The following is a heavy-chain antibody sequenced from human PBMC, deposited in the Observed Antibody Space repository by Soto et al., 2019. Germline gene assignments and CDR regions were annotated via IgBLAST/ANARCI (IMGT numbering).Heavy chain of an antibody. D-gene: IGHD3-22*01. Sequence: GGSLRLSCAASGFTFSSYEINWVGQAPGKGLEWVSHISMTGTIIYYADSVKGRFTTSRDNAENSLYLQMNSLRAEDTALYYCARVNRGYRETTRNMDVWGQGTTVTVSS. V-gene: IGHV3-48*03. CDR2: ISMTGTII. CDR1: GFTFSSYE. CDR3: ARVNRGYRETTRNMDV. J-gene: IGHJ6*02.